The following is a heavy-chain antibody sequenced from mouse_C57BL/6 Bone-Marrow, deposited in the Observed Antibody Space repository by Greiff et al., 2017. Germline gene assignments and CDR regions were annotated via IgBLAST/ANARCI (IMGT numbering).Heavy chain of an antibody. CDR3: ATYYYGSSYAWFAY. CDR2: ISSGSSTI. J-gene: IGHJ3*01. Sequence: EVKLVESGGGLVKPGGSLKLSCAASGFTFSDYGMHWVRQAPEKGLEWVAYISSGSSTIYYADTVKGRFTISRDNAKNTLFLQMTSLRSEDTAMYYCATYYYGSSYAWFAYWGQGTLVTVSA. V-gene: IGHV5-17*01. D-gene: IGHD1-1*01. CDR1: GFTFSDYG.